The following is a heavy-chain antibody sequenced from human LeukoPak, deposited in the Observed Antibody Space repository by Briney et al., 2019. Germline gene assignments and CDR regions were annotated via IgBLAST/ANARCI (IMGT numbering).Heavy chain of an antibody. D-gene: IGHD2-2*01. V-gene: IGHV7-4-1*02. CDR2: INTNTRNP. CDR1: GYTFTNYG. Sequence: ASVKVSCRASGYTFTNYGVNWVRQAPGQRLEWMGWINTNTRNPTYAQGFTGRFVFSLDTSLSTAYLQISSLKAEDTAVYYCARDKYQLPYEIDYWGQGTLVTVSS. CDR3: ARDKYQLPYEIDY. J-gene: IGHJ4*02.